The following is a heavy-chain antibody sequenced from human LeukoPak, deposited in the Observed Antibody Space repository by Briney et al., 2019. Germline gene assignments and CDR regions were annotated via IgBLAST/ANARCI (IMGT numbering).Heavy chain of an antibody. CDR1: GFTFGDYA. CDR2: IRSKAYGGTT. CDR3: TREISDGSGYPMMFDP. D-gene: IGHD3-22*01. V-gene: IGHV3-49*03. J-gene: IGHJ5*02. Sequence: GGSLRLSCTASGFTFGDYAMSWFRQAPGKGLEWVGFIRSKAYGGTTEYAASVKGRFSISRDDSKSIAYLQMNSLKTEDTVVYYCTREISDGSGYPMMFDPWGQGTLVTVSS.